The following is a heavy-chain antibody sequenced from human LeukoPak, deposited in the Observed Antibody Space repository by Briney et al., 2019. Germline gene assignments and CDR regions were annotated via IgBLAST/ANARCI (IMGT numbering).Heavy chain of an antibody. V-gene: IGHV7-4-1*02. CDR3: ARLDCRGDCYGYYYMDV. CDR2: INTNTGNP. CDR1: GYTFTSYA. D-gene: IGHD2-21*02. J-gene: IGHJ6*03. Sequence: GASVKVSCKASGYTFTSYAMNWVRQAPGQGLEWMGWINTNTGNPTYAQGFTGRFVFSLDTSVSTAYLQISSLKAEDTAVYYCARLDCRGDCYGYYYMDVWGKGTTVTVSS.